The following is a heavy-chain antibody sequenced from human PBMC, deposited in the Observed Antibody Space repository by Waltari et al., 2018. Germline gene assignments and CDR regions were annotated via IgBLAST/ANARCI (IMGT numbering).Heavy chain of an antibody. CDR2: ISWDSGRM. D-gene: IGHD6-6*01. J-gene: IGHJ5*02. CDR1: GFTFDDYA. CDR3: AKARAYSSSSLWFDP. V-gene: IGHV3-9*01. Sequence: EVQLVESGGDLVQPGRSLRLSCAASGFTFDDYAMHWVRQAPGGGLGWVSGISWDSGRMSYADSVKGRFTISRDSAKNSLYLQMNSLRAEDTALYYCAKARAYSSSSLWFDPWGQGTLVTVSS.